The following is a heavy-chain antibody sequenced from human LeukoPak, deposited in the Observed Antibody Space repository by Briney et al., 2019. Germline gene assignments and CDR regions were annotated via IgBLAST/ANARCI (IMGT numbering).Heavy chain of an antibody. Sequence: SETLSLTCTVSGDSISSYYWSWIRQPPGKGLEWIAYIYYTGSTNYNPSLKSRVTISVDTSKNHFSLKLSSVTAADTAVYYYARVGAYNWFDPWGQGTLVTVSS. CDR2: IYYTGST. D-gene: IGHD3-10*01. V-gene: IGHV4-59*01. CDR3: ARVGAYNWFDP. J-gene: IGHJ5*02. CDR1: GDSISSYY.